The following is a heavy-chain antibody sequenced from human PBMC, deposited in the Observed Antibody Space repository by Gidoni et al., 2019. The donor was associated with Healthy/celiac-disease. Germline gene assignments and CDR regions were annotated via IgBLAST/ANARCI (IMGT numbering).Heavy chain of an antibody. Sequence: QVQLAQSGAEVKKPGSSVKVSCKASGGTFSSYAISWVRQAAGQGLEWVGGIIPIFGTANYAQKFRGRVTITADESTSTAYMELSSLRSEDTAVYYCARELRRMVYAIPDYYYYGMDVWGQGTTVTVSS. D-gene: IGHD2-8*01. CDR1: GGTFSSYA. CDR3: ARELRRMVYAIPDYYYYGMDV. J-gene: IGHJ6*02. CDR2: IIPIFGTA. V-gene: IGHV1-69*01.